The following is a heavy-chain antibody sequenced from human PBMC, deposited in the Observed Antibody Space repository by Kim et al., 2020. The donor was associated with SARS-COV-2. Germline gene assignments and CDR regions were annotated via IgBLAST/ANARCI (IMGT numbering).Heavy chain of an antibody. D-gene: IGHD3-10*01. CDR3: ARERRSESYYSPYFDY. Sequence: VKGRCTISRDNSTNTLYLQMSSLRAEDTAVYYCARERRSESYYSPYFDYWGQGTLVTVSS. J-gene: IGHJ4*02. V-gene: IGHV3-30*07.